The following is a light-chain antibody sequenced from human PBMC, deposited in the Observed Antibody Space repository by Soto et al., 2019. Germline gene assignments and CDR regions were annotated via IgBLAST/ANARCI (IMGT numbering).Light chain of an antibody. V-gene: IGLV1-40*01. CDR2: GNG. J-gene: IGLJ1*01. CDR1: SSNIGAGHD. CDR3: QSYDNSLSGSEV. Sequence: QSVLTQPRSVSGAPGQRVTISCTGSSSNIGAGHDVHWYQQLPGTAPKLLIYGNGNRPSGVPDRFSGSKSGTSASLAITGLQADDEADYYCQSYDNSLSGSEVFGTGTKLTVL.